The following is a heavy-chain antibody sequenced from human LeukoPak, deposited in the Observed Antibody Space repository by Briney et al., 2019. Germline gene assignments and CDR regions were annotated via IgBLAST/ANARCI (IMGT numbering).Heavy chain of an antibody. Sequence: GGSLRLSCAASGFTFSDYWMSWVRQAPGKGPGWVANIKQDGSDKYYVASVKGRFTISRDNAKNELYLQMNSLRAEDTAVYYCARGEFAWIQGSYGMNVWGQGTTVTVSS. V-gene: IGHV3-7*01. CDR2: IKQDGSDK. CDR3: ARGEFAWIQGSYGMNV. D-gene: IGHD5-18*01. J-gene: IGHJ6*02. CDR1: GFTFSDYW.